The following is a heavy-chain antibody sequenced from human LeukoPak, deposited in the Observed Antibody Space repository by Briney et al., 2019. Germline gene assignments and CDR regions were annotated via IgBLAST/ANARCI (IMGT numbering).Heavy chain of an antibody. CDR3: ARGVPRYYESSGYEDDAFDI. CDR2: ITSSSSTI. CDR1: GFTFSSYW. V-gene: IGHV3-48*02. Sequence: GGSLRLSCTASGFTFSSYWMSWVRQASGKGLEWVSYITSSSSTIYYADSVKGRFTISRDNAKNSVYLQMNSLRDEDTAVYYCARGVPRYYESSGYEDDAFDIWGQGTMVTVSS. J-gene: IGHJ3*02. D-gene: IGHD3-22*01.